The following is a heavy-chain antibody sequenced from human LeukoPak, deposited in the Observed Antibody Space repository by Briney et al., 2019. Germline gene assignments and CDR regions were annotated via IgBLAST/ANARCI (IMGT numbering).Heavy chain of an antibody. J-gene: IGHJ5*02. V-gene: IGHV5-51*01. CDR3: ARLPYCGGDCYPNWFDP. Sequence: GEPLKISCKGSGYSFPSYWIGWVRQMPGKGLECMGVIYLGDSDTRYSPSFQGQVTISADKSISTAYLQWSSLKASDTAMYYCARLPYCGGDCYPNWFDPWGQGTLVTVSS. D-gene: IGHD2-21*02. CDR2: IYLGDSDT. CDR1: GYSFPSYW.